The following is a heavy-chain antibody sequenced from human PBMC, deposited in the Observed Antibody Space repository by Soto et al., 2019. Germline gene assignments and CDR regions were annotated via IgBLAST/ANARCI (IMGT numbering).Heavy chain of an antibody. CDR2: IYWDDDK. J-gene: IGHJ3*02. CDR3: AHSDDYGDYEDAFDI. V-gene: IGHV2-5*02. D-gene: IGHD4-17*01. CDR1: GLSLSTSGVG. Sequence: QITLKESGPTLVKPTQPLTLTCTFSGLSLSTSGVGVGWIRQPPGKALEWLALIYWDDDKRYSPSLKSRLTITNDPPKNQVVLTMTNMDPVDTATYHCAHSDDYGDYEDAFDIWGQGTMVTVSS.